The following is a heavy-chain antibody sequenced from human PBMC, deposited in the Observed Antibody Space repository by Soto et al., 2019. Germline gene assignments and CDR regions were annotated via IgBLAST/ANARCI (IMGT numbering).Heavy chain of an antibody. CDR1: GFTFSSYS. CDR3: ARDRGEQWLVDFSFDY. CDR2: ISSSSSTI. Sequence: GGSLRLSCAASGFTFSSYSMNWVRQAPGKGLEWVSYISSSSSTIYYADSVKGRFTISRDNAKNSRYLQMNSLRDEDTAVYYCARDRGEQWLVDFSFDYWGQGTLVTVSS. D-gene: IGHD6-19*01. V-gene: IGHV3-48*02. J-gene: IGHJ4*02.